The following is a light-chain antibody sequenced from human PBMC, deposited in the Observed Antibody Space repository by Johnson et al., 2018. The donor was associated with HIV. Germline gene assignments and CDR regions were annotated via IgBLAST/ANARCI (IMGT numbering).Light chain of an antibody. J-gene: IGLJ1*01. CDR1: SSNIENYF. CDR3: ETWDFSLSAYV. CDR2: DNN. V-gene: IGLV1-51*01. Sequence: QSVLTQPPSVSAAPGQRVNISCSGTSSNIENYFVSWYQQLPGAAPRLVIYDNNKRPSGIPDRFSGSKSGTSATLGITGLQTGDEADYYCETWDFSLSAYVFGTGTKVTVL.